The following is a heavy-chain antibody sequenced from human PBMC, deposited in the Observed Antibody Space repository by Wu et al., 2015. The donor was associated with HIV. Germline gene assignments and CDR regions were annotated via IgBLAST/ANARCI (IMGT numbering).Heavy chain of an antibody. CDR1: GYTFTGYY. D-gene: IGHD3-3*01. CDR2: INPNSGGT. V-gene: IGHV1-2*02. Sequence: QVQLVQSGAEVKKPGASVKVSCKASGYTFTGYYMHWVRQAPGQGLEWMGWINPNSGGTNYAQKFQGRVTITRDTSISTAYMELSRLRSDDTAVYYCARSQDYVFLEWLLYPFDLRGARGTRGHRLL. CDR3: ARSQDYVFLEWLLYPFDLR. J-gene: IGHJ4*02.